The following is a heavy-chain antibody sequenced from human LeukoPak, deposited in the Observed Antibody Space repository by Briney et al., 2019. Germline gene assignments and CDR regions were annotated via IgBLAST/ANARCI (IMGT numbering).Heavy chain of an antibody. Sequence: GGSPRLSCAASGFTVSSNYMSWVRQAPGKGLEWVSVIYSGGSTYYADSVKGRFTISRDNSKNTLYLQMNSLRAEDTAVYYCAKDQDIVVVPAAQAERGGFDYWGQGTLVTVSS. J-gene: IGHJ4*02. D-gene: IGHD2-2*01. V-gene: IGHV3-66*01. CDR2: IYSGGST. CDR3: AKDQDIVVVPAAQAERGGFDY. CDR1: GFTVSSNY.